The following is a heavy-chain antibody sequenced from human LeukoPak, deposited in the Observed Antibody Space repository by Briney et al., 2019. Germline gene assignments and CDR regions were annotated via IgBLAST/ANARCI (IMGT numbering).Heavy chain of an antibody. CDR3: ARADSEGVTIFGVVIIGPLGY. D-gene: IGHD3-3*01. Sequence: GGSLRLSCAAFGFTFSSYAMHWVRQAPGKGLEWVAVISYDGSNKYYADSVKGRFTISRDNSKNTLYLQMNSLRAEDTAVYYCARADSEGVTIFGVVIIGPLGYWGQGTLVTVSS. V-gene: IGHV3-30-3*01. CDR2: ISYDGSNK. CDR1: GFTFSSYA. J-gene: IGHJ4*02.